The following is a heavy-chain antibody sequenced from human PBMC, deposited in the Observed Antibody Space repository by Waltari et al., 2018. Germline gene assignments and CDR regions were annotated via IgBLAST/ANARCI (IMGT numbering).Heavy chain of an antibody. CDR2: TYPGGHET. Sequence: VQLVQSGAEVKKPGESLRISCRDSGYGFDSYWIAWVRQRPGKGLEGMGHTYPGGHETRYNPSVQGQVTISADKSVTTVYLQWSSLKTSDSGIYYCAWRFMTGEGLTLNWLDPWGQGTLVTVSS. J-gene: IGHJ5*02. CDR3: AWRFMTGEGLTLNWLDP. D-gene: IGHD3-16*01. V-gene: IGHV5-51*01. CDR1: GYGFDSYW.